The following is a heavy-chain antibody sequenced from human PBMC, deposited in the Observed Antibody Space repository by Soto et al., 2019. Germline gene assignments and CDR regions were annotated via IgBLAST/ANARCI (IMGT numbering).Heavy chain of an antibody. V-gene: IGHV1-3*01. J-gene: IGHJ2*01. Sequence: VASVKVSCKASGYTFTSYAMHWVRQAPGQRFEWMGWINAGNGNTKYSQKFQGRVTITRDTSASTAYMELSSLRSEDTAVYYCARGNHRWLQLWYFDLWGRGTLVTVSS. CDR2: INAGNGNT. CDR1: GYTFTSYA. D-gene: IGHD5-12*01. CDR3: ARGNHRWLQLWYFDL.